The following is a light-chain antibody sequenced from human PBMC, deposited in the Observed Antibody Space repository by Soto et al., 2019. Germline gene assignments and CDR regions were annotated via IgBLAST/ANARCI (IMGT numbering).Light chain of an antibody. CDR3: QQSYSTPVT. CDR2: AAS. J-gene: IGKJ4*01. V-gene: IGKV1-39*01. Sequence: DIQMTQSPSSLSASVGDRVTITCRASQSISSYLNWYQQKPGKAPKLLIYAASSLQSGVPSRFSGSVSGTDFTLTISSLQPEDFATYYCQQSYSTPVTFGGGTKVDIK. CDR1: QSISSY.